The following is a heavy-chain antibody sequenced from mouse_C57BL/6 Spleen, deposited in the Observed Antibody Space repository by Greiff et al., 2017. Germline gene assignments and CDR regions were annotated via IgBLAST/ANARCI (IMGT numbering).Heavy chain of an antibody. CDR1: GFTFSSYG. CDR3: ARHLGRDYFDY. Sequence: EVQLQEPGGDLVKPGGSLKLSCAASGFTFSSYGMSWVRQTPDKRLEWVATISSGGSYTYYPDSVKGRFTISRDNAKNTLYLQMSSLKSEDTAMYYCARHLGRDYFDYWGQGTTLTVSS. D-gene: IGHD4-1*01. V-gene: IGHV5-6*01. CDR2: ISSGGSYT. J-gene: IGHJ2*01.